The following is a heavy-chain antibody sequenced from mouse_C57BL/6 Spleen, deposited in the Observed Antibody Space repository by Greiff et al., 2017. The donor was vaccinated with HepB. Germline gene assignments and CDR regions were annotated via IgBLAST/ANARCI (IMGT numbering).Heavy chain of an antibody. Sequence: VQLKQSGPELVKPGASVKIPCKASGYTFTDYNMDWVKQSHGKSLEWIGDINPNNGGTIYNQKFKGKATLTVDKSSSTAYMELRSLTSEDTAVYYCARSLGYDYNYYAMDYWGQGTSVTVSS. J-gene: IGHJ4*01. CDR2: INPNNGGT. D-gene: IGHD2-4*01. CDR3: ARSLGYDYNYYAMDY. V-gene: IGHV1-18*01. CDR1: GYTFTDYN.